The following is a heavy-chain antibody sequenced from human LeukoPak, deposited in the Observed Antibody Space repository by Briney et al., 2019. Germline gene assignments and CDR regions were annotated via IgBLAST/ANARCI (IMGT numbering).Heavy chain of an antibody. V-gene: IGHV3-15*01. D-gene: IGHD5-18*01. CDR1: GFTFSNAW. J-gene: IGHJ6*02. Sequence: GGCLRLSCAASGFTFSNAWMSWVRQAPGKGLEWVGRIKSKTDGGTTDYAAPVKGRFTISRGDSKNTLYLQMNSLKTEDTAVYYCVFSYSYEYYYYGMDVWGQGTTVTVSS. CDR2: IKSKTDGGTT. CDR3: VFSYSYEYYYYGMDV.